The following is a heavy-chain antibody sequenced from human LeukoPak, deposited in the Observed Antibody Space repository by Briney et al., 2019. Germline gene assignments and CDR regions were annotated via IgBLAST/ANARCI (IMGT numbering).Heavy chain of an antibody. CDR2: IYYSGST. D-gene: IGHD5-24*01. CDR1: GGSISSSSYY. CDR3: ASLEEMATTIDY. V-gene: IGHV4-39*01. J-gene: IGHJ4*02. Sequence: SETLSLTCTVSGGSISSSSYYWGWMRQPPGKGLEWIGSIYYSGSTYYNPSLKSRVTISVDTSKNQFSLKLSSVTAADTAVYYCASLEEMATTIDYWGQGTLVTVSS.